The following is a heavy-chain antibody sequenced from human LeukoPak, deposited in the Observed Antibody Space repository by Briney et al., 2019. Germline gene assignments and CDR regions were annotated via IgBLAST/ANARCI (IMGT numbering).Heavy chain of an antibody. CDR1: GGSISSSSYY. Sequence: SETLSLTCTVSGGSISSSSYYWGWIRQPPGKGLEWIGSIYYSGSTYYNPSLKSRVTISVDTSKNQFSLKLSSVTAADTAVYYCARDGGYYYDSSGQNSPHFDYWGQGTLVTVSS. V-gene: IGHV4-39*07. D-gene: IGHD3-22*01. CDR2: IYYSGST. J-gene: IGHJ4*02. CDR3: ARDGGYYYDSSGQNSPHFDY.